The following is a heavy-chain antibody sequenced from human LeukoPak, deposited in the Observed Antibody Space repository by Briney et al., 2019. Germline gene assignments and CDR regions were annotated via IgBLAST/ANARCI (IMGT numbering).Heavy chain of an antibody. CDR2: INHSGST. CDR3: ARAGYCSGGSCYSFDY. D-gene: IGHD2-15*01. V-gene: IGHV4-34*01. Sequence: PSETLSLTCAVYGGSFSGYYWSWIRQPPGKGQEGIGEINHSGSTNYNPSLKSRVTISVDTSKNQFSLKLSSVTAADTAVYYCARAGYCSGGSCYSFDYWGQGTLVTVSS. J-gene: IGHJ4*02. CDR1: GGSFSGYY.